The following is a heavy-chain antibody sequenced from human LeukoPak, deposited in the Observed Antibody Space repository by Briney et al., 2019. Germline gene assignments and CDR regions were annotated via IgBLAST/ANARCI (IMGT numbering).Heavy chain of an antibody. CDR2: INHSGST. Sequence: PSETLSLTCAVYGGSFSGYYWSWIRQPPGKGLEWIGEINHSGSTNYNPSLKSRVTMSVDTSKNQFSLKLSSVTAADTAVYYCARAGGGYCSSTSCHPKEDAFDIRGQGTMVTVSS. CDR3: ARAGGGYCSSTSCHPKEDAFDI. CDR1: GGSFSGYY. D-gene: IGHD2-2*01. J-gene: IGHJ3*02. V-gene: IGHV4-34*01.